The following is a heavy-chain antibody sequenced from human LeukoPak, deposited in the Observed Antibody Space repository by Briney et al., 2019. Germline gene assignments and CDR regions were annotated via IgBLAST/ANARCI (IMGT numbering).Heavy chain of an antibody. V-gene: IGHV1-8*01. D-gene: IGHD6-19*01. J-gene: IGHJ4*02. Sequence: ASVKVSCKASGYTFINNDINWVRQASGQGLEWMGWMNSKSGNTGYAQKFQGRVTMTRNTSISTAYMELTSLRSEDTAVYYRARGRVNSGWYVDYWGQGTLVAVSS. CDR2: MNSKSGNT. CDR3: ARGRVNSGWYVDY. CDR1: GYTFINND.